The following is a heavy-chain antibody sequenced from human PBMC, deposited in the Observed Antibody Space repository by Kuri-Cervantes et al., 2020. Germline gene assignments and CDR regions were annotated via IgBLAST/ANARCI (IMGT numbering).Heavy chain of an antibody. CDR2: IYYSGST. Sequence: LETLSLTCTVSGGSISSYYWSWIRQPPGKGLEWIGYIYYSGSTNYNPSLKSRVTISVDTSKNHFSLKLSSVTAADTAVYYCARGLAIAVTGRESFDYWGQGTLVTVSS. V-gene: IGHV4-59*12. CDR1: GGSISSYY. CDR3: ARGLAIAVTGRESFDY. J-gene: IGHJ4*02. D-gene: IGHD6-19*01.